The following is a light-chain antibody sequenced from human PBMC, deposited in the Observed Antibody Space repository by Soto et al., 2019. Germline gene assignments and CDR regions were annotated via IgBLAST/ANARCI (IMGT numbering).Light chain of an antibody. J-gene: IGKJ3*01. V-gene: IGKV3-20*01. CDR2: GAT. Sequence: EIVLTQSPGTLSLSPGERATLSCGASQTVSGSYLAWYQQKPGQAPSLLIHGATNRATGIPDRFSGSRSGTDFSLTISRLEPEDSAVYYCQQYGSSPFTFGPGTKVEIK. CDR1: QTVSGSY. CDR3: QQYGSSPFT.